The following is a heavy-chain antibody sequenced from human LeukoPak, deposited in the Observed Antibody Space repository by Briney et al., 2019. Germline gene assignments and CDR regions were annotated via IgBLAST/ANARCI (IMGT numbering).Heavy chain of an antibody. V-gene: IGHV1-46*01. D-gene: IGHD3-16*02. Sequence: GASVKVSCKASGYTFTSYYMHWVRQAPGQGLEWMGIINPSGGSTSYAQKFQGRVTMTRDMSTSTVYMELSSLRSEDTAVYYCARSGSASVSGYVWGSYRWGFDIWGQGTMVTVSS. CDR1: GYTFTSYY. J-gene: IGHJ3*02. CDR3: ARSGSASVSGYVWGSYRWGFDI. CDR2: INPSGGST.